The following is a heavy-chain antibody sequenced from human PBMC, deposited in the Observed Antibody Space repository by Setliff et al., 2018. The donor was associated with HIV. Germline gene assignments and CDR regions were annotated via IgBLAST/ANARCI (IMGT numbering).Heavy chain of an antibody. V-gene: IGHV4-34*01. CDR1: GGSFSSYY. D-gene: IGHD6-19*01. CDR2: INHSGST. Sequence: SETLSLTCAVYGGSFSSYYWSWIRQPPGKGLEWIGEINHSGSTNYNPSLKSRVTISVDTSKNQFSLKLRSVTAADRAVYYCARVPGYSSGTSYRDVWGKGTTVTVSS. J-gene: IGHJ6*03. CDR3: ARVPGYSSGTSYRDV.